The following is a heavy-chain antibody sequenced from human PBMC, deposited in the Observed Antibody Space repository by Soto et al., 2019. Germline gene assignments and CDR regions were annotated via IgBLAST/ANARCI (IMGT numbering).Heavy chain of an antibody. V-gene: IGHV4-39*07. Sequence: SETLSLTCTVSGGSISSSSYYWGWIRRPPGKGLEWIGSIYYSGSTYYNPSLKSRVTISVDTSKNQFSLKLSSVTAADTAVYYCARAFPYYDILTGYYPGGYNWFDPWGQGTLVTAPQ. J-gene: IGHJ5*02. CDR3: ARAFPYYDILTGYYPGGYNWFDP. D-gene: IGHD3-9*01. CDR2: IYYSGST. CDR1: GGSISSSSYY.